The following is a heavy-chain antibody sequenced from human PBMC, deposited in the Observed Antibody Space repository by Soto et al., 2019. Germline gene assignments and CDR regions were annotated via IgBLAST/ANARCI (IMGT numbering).Heavy chain of an antibody. CDR1: GYTFTSYY. J-gene: IGHJ4*02. CDR3: ARVSSWSCFDY. V-gene: IGHV1-46*01. D-gene: IGHD6-13*01. CDR2: INPSGGST. Sequence: ASVKVSFKASGYTFTSYYMHWVRQAPRQGLEWMGIINPSGGSTSYAQKFQGRVTMTRDTSTSTVYMELSSLRSEDTAVYYCARVSSWSCFDYWGQGTLVTVSS.